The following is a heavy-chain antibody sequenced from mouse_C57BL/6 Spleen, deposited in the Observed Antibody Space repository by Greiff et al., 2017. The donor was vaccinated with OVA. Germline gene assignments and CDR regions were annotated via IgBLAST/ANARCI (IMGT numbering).Heavy chain of an antibody. Sequence: QVQLQQPGAELVKPGASVKMSCKASGYTFTSYWITWVKQRPGQGLEWIGDIYPGSGSTNYNEKFKSKATLTVDTSSSTAYMQLSSLTSEDSAVYYCARSGTTVVAHFDYWGQGTLSQSPQ. CDR1: GYTFTSYW. CDR2: IYPGSGST. D-gene: IGHD1-1*01. V-gene: IGHV1-55*01. J-gene: IGHJ2*01. CDR3: ARSGTTVVAHFDY.